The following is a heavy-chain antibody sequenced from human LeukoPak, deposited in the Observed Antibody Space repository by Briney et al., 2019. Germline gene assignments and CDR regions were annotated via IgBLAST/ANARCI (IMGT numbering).Heavy chain of an antibody. J-gene: IGHJ6*03. CDR2: IQYSGST. D-gene: IGHD3-9*01. Sequence: TSETLSLTCTVSGGSISSYYWSWIRQPPGEGLEWIGYIQYSGSTNYNPSLKSRVTISVDTSKNQFSLKLGSVTAADTAMYYCARVSWFPGASYYYMDVWGKGTTVTVSS. V-gene: IGHV4-59*01. CDR1: GGSISSYY. CDR3: ARVSWFPGASYYYMDV.